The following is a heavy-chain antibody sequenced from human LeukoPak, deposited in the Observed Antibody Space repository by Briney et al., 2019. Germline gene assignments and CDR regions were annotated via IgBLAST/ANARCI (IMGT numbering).Heavy chain of an antibody. CDR1: GYXFTGYY. D-gene: IGHD4-17*01. V-gene: IGHV1-2*02. J-gene: IGHJ4*02. Sequence: ASVKVSCKASGYXFTGYYIHWVRQAPGQGLEWMGWINPNSGGTNYAQKFQGRVTMTRDTSISTAYMELTGLRSDDTAVYYCARDNGDYWFDYWGQGTLVTVSS. CDR3: ARDNGDYWFDY. CDR2: INPNSGGT.